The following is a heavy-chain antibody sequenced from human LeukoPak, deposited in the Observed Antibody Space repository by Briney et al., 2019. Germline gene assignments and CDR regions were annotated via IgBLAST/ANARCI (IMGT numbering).Heavy chain of an antibody. J-gene: IGHJ6*03. CDR3: ARASAPFDRGPYGGYYYYMDV. V-gene: IGHV3-53*01. D-gene: IGHD3-10*01. Sequence: GGSLRLSCAASGFTVSSNYMSWVRQAPGKGLEWVSVIYSGGSTYYADSVKGRFTISRDNSKNTLYLQMNSLRAEDTAVYYCARASAPFDRGPYGGYYYYMDVWGKGTTVTISS. CDR2: IYSGGST. CDR1: GFTVSSNY.